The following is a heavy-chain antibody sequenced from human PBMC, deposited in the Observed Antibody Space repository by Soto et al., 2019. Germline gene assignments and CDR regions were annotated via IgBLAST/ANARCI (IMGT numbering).Heavy chain of an antibody. CDR1: GFTFSSYW. Sequence: GXSLRLSCPASGFTFSSYWMHWVRQAPVKGLVWVSRINSDGSSTSYADSVKGRFTISRDNAKNTLYLQMNSLRAEDTAVYYCARDQGYYDILTGYYNVGWFDPWGQGTLVTVSS. CDR2: INSDGSST. CDR3: ARDQGYYDILTGYYNVGWFDP. D-gene: IGHD3-9*01. V-gene: IGHV3-74*01. J-gene: IGHJ5*02.